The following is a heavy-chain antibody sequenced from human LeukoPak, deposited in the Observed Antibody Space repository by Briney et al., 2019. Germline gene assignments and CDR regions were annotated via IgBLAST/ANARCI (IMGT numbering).Heavy chain of an antibody. CDR3: ARVHYDFWSGYYPD. CDR2: IKQDGSEK. CDR1: GFTFSSYW. V-gene: IGHV3-7*01. D-gene: IGHD3-3*01. J-gene: IGHJ4*02. Sequence: GGSLRLSCAASGFTFSSYWMSWVRQAPGKGLEWVANIKQDGSEKYYVDSVKGRFTISRDNAKNSLYLQMNSLRAEDTAVYYCARVHYDFWSGYYPDWGQGTLVTVSS.